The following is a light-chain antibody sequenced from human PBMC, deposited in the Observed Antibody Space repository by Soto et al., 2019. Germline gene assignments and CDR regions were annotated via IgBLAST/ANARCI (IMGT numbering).Light chain of an antibody. CDR2: GAS. CDR3: QQYNNWPPFT. V-gene: IGKV3D-15*01. CDR1: QSVSSN. J-gene: IGKJ2*01. Sequence: EIGMTQSQATLSVSPGERATLSCRASQSVSSNLAWYQQKPGQAPRLLIYGASTRATGIPARFSGSGSGTEFALTISSLQSEDFAVYYCQQYNNWPPFTFGQGTTLEIK.